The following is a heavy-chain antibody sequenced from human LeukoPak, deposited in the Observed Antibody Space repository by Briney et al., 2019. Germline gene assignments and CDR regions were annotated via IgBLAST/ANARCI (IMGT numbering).Heavy chain of an antibody. V-gene: IGHV4-61*02. CDR2: IYITGST. CDR1: GGAISSESYY. J-gene: IGHJ1*01. CDR3: AKSWGYAANSLHIQH. Sequence: SQTLSLTCTVSGGAISSESYYWNWIRQPAGKGLEWIGRIYITGSTDYNPSLKSRVTMSVDTSNNQFSLKLTSVTAADTAVYYCAKSWGYAANSLHIQHWGQGARVIVSA. D-gene: IGHD4-23*01.